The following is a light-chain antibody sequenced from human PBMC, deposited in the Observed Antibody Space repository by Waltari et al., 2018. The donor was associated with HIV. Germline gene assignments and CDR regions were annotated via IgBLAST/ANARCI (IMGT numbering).Light chain of an antibody. J-gene: IGLJ2*01. CDR1: SSNIGDADFD. Sequence: QSVLTQPPSVSGAPGQTVTISCSGSSSNIGDADFDVHWYQQLPGTAPKLLIYGNRICPSGVPDRFSGSKSGTSASLAITGLQPEDEADYYCQSFDYDSSLTVLFGGGTKLTVL. CDR2: GNR. V-gene: IGLV1-40*01. CDR3: QSFDYDSSLTVL.